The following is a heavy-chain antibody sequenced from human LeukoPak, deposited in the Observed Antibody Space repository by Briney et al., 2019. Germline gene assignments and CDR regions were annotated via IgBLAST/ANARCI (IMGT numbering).Heavy chain of an antibody. Sequence: PSETPSLTCTVSGGSISSYYWSWIRQPPGKGLEWIGYIYYSGSTNYNPSLKSRVTISVDTSKNQFSLKLSSVTAADTAVYYCAGDVILTGYDYGMDVWGQGTTVTVSS. CDR2: IYYSGST. CDR1: GGSISSYY. CDR3: AGDVILTGYDYGMDV. J-gene: IGHJ6*02. V-gene: IGHV4-59*01. D-gene: IGHD3-9*01.